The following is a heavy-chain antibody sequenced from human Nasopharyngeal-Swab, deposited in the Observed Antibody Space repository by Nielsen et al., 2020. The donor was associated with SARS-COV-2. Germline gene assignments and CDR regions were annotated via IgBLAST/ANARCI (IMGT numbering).Heavy chain of an antibody. J-gene: IGHJ4*02. Sequence: VRQAPGKGLEWVAFIAHDASNEYYGDSVKGRFSISRDSSKNTLYLQMDSLRGEDTAVYYCARDAPAHYGAFYWGRGNLVTVSS. V-gene: IGHV3-30*03. D-gene: IGHD4-17*01. CDR3: ARDAPAHYGAFY. CDR2: IAHDASNE.